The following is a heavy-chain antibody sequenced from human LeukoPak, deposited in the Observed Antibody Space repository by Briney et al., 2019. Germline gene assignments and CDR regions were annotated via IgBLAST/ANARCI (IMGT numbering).Heavy chain of an antibody. Sequence: GESLKISCKGSGYSFTSYWIGWVRQMPGKGLEWMGIIYPGDSDTRYSPSFRGQVTISADKSFNSAYLQWSCLKASDTAMYYCAITGGLQSAHDAFDIWGQGTMVTVSS. CDR1: GYSFTSYW. CDR2: IYPGDSDT. CDR3: AITGGLQSAHDAFDI. J-gene: IGHJ3*02. V-gene: IGHV5-51*01. D-gene: IGHD4-11*01.